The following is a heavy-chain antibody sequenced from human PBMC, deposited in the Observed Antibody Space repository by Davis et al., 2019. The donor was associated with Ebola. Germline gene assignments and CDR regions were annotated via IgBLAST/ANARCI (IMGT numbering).Heavy chain of an antibody. CDR2: ISFDGSNK. CDR1: ELTFNNYA. Sequence: GESLKISCAASELTFNNYAMHWVRQAPGKGLEWVAFISFDGSNKGYVDSVKGRFSISRDNSKRTLYLQMNSLRPDDTAVYYCAKDQTTVAPPNWSDPWGQGTLVTVSS. D-gene: IGHD4-23*01. J-gene: IGHJ5*02. V-gene: IGHV3-30*18. CDR3: AKDQTTVAPPNWSDP.